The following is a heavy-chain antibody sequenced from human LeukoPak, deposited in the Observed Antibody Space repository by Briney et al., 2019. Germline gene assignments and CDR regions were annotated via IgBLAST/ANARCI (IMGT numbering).Heavy chain of an antibody. J-gene: IGHJ6*02. D-gene: IGHD2-15*01. CDR2: IRYDGSNK. CDR3: AKGRVCSGGSCYSKGPQTYYYYGMDV. CDR1: GFTFSSYG. Sequence: GSLRLSCSTSGFTFSSYGMHWVRQAPGKGLEWVAFIRYDGSNKYYADSVKGRFTISRDNSKNTLYLQMNSLRAEDTAVYYCAKGRVCSGGSCYSKGPQTYYYYGMDVWGQGTTVTVSS. V-gene: IGHV3-30*02.